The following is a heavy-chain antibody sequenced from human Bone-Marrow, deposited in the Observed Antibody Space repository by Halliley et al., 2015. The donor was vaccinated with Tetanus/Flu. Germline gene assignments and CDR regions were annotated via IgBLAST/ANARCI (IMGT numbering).Heavy chain of an antibody. J-gene: IGHJ5*02. Sequence: SLRLSCRASGFIFSDYYINWIRQAPGKGLEWISYIGSSGSTKHYADSVKGRFTISRDNAKNTLYLQMNSLRDEDTAFYYCAAGGVCSGVSCISSPWGQGPLVPASP. CDR2: IGSSGSTK. CDR1: GFIFSDYY. V-gene: IGHV3-11*01. D-gene: IGHD2-15*01. CDR3: AAGGVCSGVSCISSP.